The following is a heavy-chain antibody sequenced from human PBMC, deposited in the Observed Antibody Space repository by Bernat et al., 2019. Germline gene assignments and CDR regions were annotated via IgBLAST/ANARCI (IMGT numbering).Heavy chain of an antibody. CDR1: GFTFSLYA. Sequence: EAQLLESGGGLVEPGGSLRLSCVASGFTFSLYAMAWVRQAPGKGLEWVSAISGSGITTYYADSVKGRFTVSRDNSRNTVYLEMSSLTAEDTALYYCAKDEESSGRDHDAFDIWGHGTMVTVSS. J-gene: IGHJ3*02. CDR2: ISGSGITT. D-gene: IGHD6-19*01. V-gene: IGHV3-23*01. CDR3: AKDEESSGRDHDAFDI.